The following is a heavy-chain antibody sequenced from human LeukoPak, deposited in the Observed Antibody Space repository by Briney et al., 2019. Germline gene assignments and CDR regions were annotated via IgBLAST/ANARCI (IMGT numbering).Heavy chain of an antibody. CDR2: IYYSGST. CDR1: GGSISSSSYY. Sequence: PSETLSLTCTVSGGSISSSSYYWGWIRQPPGKGLEWIGSIYYSGSTYYNPSLKSRVTISVDTSKNQSSLKLSSVTAADTAVYYCASGDSSGYGLFDYWGQGTLVTVSS. V-gene: IGHV4-39*07. CDR3: ASGDSSGYGLFDY. J-gene: IGHJ4*02. D-gene: IGHD3-22*01.